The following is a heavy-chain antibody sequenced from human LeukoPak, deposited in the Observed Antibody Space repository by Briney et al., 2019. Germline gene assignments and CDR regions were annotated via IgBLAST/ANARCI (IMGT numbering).Heavy chain of an antibody. CDR1: GFSFSDYS. Sequence: PGGSLRLSCAASGFSFSDYSMNWVRQAPGKGLEWVSFISSYSTYIYYADSLKGRFTISRDNAKNSLYLQMNSPRAEDTAVYYCARDSFAGYDSSGYSSYDYWGQGTLVTVSS. CDR2: ISSYSTYI. J-gene: IGHJ4*02. D-gene: IGHD3-22*01. V-gene: IGHV3-21*01. CDR3: ARDSFAGYDSSGYSSYDY.